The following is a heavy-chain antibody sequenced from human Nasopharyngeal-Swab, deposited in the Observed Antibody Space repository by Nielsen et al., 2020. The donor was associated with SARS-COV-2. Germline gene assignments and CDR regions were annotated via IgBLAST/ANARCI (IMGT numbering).Heavy chain of an antibody. J-gene: IGHJ4*02. CDR2: ISYGGGDE. V-gene: IGHV3-30*04. D-gene: IGHD3-9*01. Sequence: GESLTISCEASGFTFSSYPMQWVRRAPGKGLEWVSVISYGGGDEHYADSVKGRFTISRDNSKNTLYLQMNSLTVDDTAVYYCARSYNPGGFGWLLSNDWGQGTLVTVSS. CDR1: GFTFSSYP. CDR3: ARSYNPGGFGWLLSND.